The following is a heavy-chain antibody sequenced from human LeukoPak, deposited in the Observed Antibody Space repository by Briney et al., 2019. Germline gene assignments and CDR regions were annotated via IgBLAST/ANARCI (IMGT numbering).Heavy chain of an antibody. V-gene: IGHV1-8*02. J-gene: IGHJ4*02. CDR1: GGTFSSYA. CDR3: ARSQQWLYYFDY. CDR2: MSPNNGDT. D-gene: IGHD6-19*01. Sequence: ASVKVSCKASGGTFSSYAINWVRQATGQGLEWLGWMSPNNGDTGYAQKFQGRVTMTRDTSTSTVYMELSSLRSEDTAVYYCARSQQWLYYFDYWGQGTLVTVSS.